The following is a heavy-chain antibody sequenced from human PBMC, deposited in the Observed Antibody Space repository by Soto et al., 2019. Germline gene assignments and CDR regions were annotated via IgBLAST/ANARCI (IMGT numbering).Heavy chain of an antibody. Sequence: QVQLQQWGAGLLKPSETLSLTCAVYGGSFSGYYWSWIRQPPGKGLEWIGEINHSGSTNYNPSLKRRVPISVDTSKHQFSLKLSSVTAADTAVYYCARIQGYWGQGTLVTVSS. CDR3: ARIQGY. V-gene: IGHV4-34*01. CDR1: GGSFSGYY. J-gene: IGHJ4*02. CDR2: INHSGST. D-gene: IGHD5-18*01.